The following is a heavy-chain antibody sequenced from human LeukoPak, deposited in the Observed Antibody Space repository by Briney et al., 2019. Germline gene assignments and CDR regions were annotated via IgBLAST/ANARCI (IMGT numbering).Heavy chain of an antibody. CDR2: INPSGGST. Sequence: ASVKVSCKASGYTFTSYGISWVRQAPGQGLEWMGIINPSGGSTSYAQKFQGRVTMTRDMSTSTVYMELSSLRSEDTAGYYCAREAEAVATFDYWGQGTLVTVSS. D-gene: IGHD6-19*01. CDR1: GYTFTSYG. CDR3: AREAEAVATFDY. V-gene: IGHV1-46*01. J-gene: IGHJ4*02.